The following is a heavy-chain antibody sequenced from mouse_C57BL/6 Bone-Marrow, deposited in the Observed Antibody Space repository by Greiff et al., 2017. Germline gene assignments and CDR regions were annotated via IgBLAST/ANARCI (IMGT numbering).Heavy chain of an antibody. CDR2: IHPNSGST. J-gene: IGHJ2*01. CDR3: AKRVTYYFDY. Sequence: QVQLQQSGAELVKPGASVKLSCKASGYTFTSYWMHWVKQRPGQGLEWIGMIHPNSGSTNYNEKFKSKATLTVDKSSSTAYMQLSSLTSEDSAVYYCAKRVTYYFDYWGQGTTLTVSS. D-gene: IGHD2-2*01. CDR1: GYTFTSYW. V-gene: IGHV1-64*01.